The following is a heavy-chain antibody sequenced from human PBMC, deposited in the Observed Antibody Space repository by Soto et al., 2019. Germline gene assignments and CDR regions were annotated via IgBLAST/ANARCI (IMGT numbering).Heavy chain of an antibody. CDR1: DYSINSNYY. CDR3: ARGLYGGNFDY. V-gene: IGHV4-38-2*01. D-gene: IGHD2-15*01. CDR2: IHHSGTT. J-gene: IGHJ4*02. Sequence: PSETLSLTCDVSDYSINSNYYWLWIRQPPGKGLEWIGAIHHSGTTYYTPARKSRVTISMDTSKNHFSLKLTSMTATDTAMYYCARGLYGGNFDYWGQGTPVTVSS.